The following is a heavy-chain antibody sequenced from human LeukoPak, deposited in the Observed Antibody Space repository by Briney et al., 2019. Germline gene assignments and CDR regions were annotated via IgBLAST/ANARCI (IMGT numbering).Heavy chain of an antibody. V-gene: IGHV3-53*01. CDR2: IYSDGTA. J-gene: IGHJ4*02. Sequence: PGGSLRLSCAASWFTVSSYYMGWVRQTPEKGLEWVSNIYSDGTAYYADSVKGRFTISRDNSKSTVHLQINSLRVEDTAVYFCARLETLGAWRFDYWGQGTLVTVSS. D-gene: IGHD3-16*01. CDR1: WFTVSSYY. CDR3: ARLETLGAWRFDY.